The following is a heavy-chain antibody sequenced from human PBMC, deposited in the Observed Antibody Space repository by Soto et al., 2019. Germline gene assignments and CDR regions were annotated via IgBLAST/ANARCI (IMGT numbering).Heavy chain of an antibody. CDR2: ISAYNGNT. CDR1: GYTFTSYG. Sequence: ASVKVSCKASGYTFTSYGISWVRQAPGQGLEWTGWISAYNGNTNYAQKLQGRVTMTTDTSTSTAYMELRSLRSDDTAVYYCAQSRWSKGYYMDVWGKGTTVTVSS. D-gene: IGHD6-13*01. V-gene: IGHV1-18*01. CDR3: AQSRWSKGYYMDV. J-gene: IGHJ6*03.